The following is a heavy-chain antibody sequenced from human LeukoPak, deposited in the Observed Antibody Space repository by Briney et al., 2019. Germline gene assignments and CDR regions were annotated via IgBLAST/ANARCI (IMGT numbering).Heavy chain of an antibody. V-gene: IGHV4-4*07. CDR2: IYTSGST. Sequence: SETLSLTCTVSGGSISSYYWSWIRQPAGKGPEWIGRIYTSGSTNYNPSLKSRVTMSVDTSKNQFSLKLSSVTAADTAVYYCARGAIFGVVIKRMGDYFDYWGQGTLVTVSS. J-gene: IGHJ4*02. D-gene: IGHD3-3*01. CDR3: ARGAIFGVVIKRMGDYFDY. CDR1: GGSISSYY.